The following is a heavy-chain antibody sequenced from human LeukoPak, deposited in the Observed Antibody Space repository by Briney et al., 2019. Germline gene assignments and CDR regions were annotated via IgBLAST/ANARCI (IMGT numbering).Heavy chain of an antibody. CDR2: ISWNSASI. J-gene: IGHJ4*02. Sequence: PGRSLRLSCAASGFTFDDYAMHWVRQAPGQGLEWVSGISWNSASIGYADSVTGRVTSSRDNAKSSLYLQMNSLRAEHTALYSCAKDSLRVPAAIRIDYWGQGTLVTVSS. CDR3: AKDSLRVPAAIRIDY. CDR1: GFTFDDYA. V-gene: IGHV3-9*01. D-gene: IGHD2-2*02.